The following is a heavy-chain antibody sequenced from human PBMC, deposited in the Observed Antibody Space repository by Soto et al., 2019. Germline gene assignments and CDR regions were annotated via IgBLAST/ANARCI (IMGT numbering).Heavy chain of an antibody. CDR1: GGTFSSYT. CDR2: IIPILGIA. Sequence: ASVKVSCKASGGTFSSYTISWVRQAPGQGLEWMGRIIPILGIANYAQKFQGRVTITADKSTSTAYMELSSLRSEDTAVYYCAIFGLIREMTFDIWGQGTMVTVSS. V-gene: IGHV1-69*02. CDR3: AIFGLIREMTFDI. J-gene: IGHJ3*02. D-gene: IGHD3-16*01.